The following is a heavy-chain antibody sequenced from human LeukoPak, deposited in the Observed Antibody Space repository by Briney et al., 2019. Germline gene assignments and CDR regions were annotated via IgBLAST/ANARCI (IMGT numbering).Heavy chain of an antibody. CDR2: ISSSGSTI. Sequence: PGGSLRLSCAASGFTFSSYEMNWVRQAPGKGLEWVSYISSSGSTIYYADPVKGRFTISRDNAKNSLYLQMNSLRAEDTAVYYCSSYPIGGSGSYYYYYNGMDGWGKGTTVTVSS. D-gene: IGHD3-10*01. CDR1: GFTFSSYE. J-gene: IGHJ6*04. V-gene: IGHV3-48*03. CDR3: SSYPIGGSGSYYYYYNGMDG.